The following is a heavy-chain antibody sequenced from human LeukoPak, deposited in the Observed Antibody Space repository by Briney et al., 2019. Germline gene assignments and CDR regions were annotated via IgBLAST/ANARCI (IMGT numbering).Heavy chain of an antibody. D-gene: IGHD5-18*01. J-gene: IGHJ4*02. V-gene: IGHV1-18*04. CDR2: ISPYNGDT. Sequence: ASVKVSCKASGYTFTSYYMRWVRQAPGQGLDWMGWISPYNGDTNYAQKFQGRVTVTTDTSTSTVYMELRSLRSDDTAVYYCARDKSRYNYGYNYWGQGTLVTVSS. CDR1: GYTFTSYY. CDR3: ARDKSRYNYGYNY.